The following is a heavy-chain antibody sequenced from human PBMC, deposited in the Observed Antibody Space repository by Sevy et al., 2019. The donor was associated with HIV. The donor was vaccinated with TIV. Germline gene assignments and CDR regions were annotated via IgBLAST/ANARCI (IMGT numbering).Heavy chain of an antibody. J-gene: IGHJ3*02. CDR1: GFIFDDFA. CDR2: INWNSGSL. V-gene: IGHV3-9*01. CDR3: ARAAYYYDTSGHGPLDI. D-gene: IGHD3-22*01. Sequence: GGSLRLSCVASGFIFDDFAMHWVRQAPGKGLEWVSGINWNSGSLIYADSVKGRFTISRDNAQNSLYLQMNSLRPEDTALYFCARAAYYYDTSGHGPLDIWGQGTVVTVSS.